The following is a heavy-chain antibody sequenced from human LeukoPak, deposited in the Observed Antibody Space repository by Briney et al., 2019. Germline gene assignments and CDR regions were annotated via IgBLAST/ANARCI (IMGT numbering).Heavy chain of an antibody. D-gene: IGHD2-8*01. CDR1: GYTFTGYY. CDR2: INPNSGGT. V-gene: IGHV1-2*02. CDR3: ARGREVYAEWFDP. J-gene: IGHJ5*02. Sequence: GASVKVSCKASGYTFTGYYMHWVRQAPGQGLEWMGWINPNSGGTNYAQEFQGRVTMTRDTSISTAYMELSRLRSDDTAVYYCARGREVYAEWFDPWGQGTLVTVSS.